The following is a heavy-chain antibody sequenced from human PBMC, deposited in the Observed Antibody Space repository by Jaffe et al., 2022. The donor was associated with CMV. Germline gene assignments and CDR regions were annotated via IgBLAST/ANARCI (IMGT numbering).Heavy chain of an antibody. D-gene: IGHD3-10*01. J-gene: IGHJ6*03. Sequence: QVQLVQSGAEVKKPGSSVKVSCKASGGTFSSYAISWVRQAPGQGLEWMGRIIPILGIANYAQKFQGRVTITADKSTSTAYMELSSLRSEDTAVYYCARSSGSYYNGVYYMDVWGKGTTVTVSS. CDR2: IIPILGIA. CDR3: ARSSGSYYNGVYYMDV. CDR1: GGTFSSYA. V-gene: IGHV1-69*09.